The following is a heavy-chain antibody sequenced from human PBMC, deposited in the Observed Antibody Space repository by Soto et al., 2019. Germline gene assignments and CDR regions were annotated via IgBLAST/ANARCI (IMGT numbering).Heavy chain of an antibody. CDR1: GGTFSSYT. V-gene: IGHV1-69*02. Sequence: QVQLVQSGAEVKKPGSSVKVSCKASGGTFSSYTISWVRQAPGQGLEWMGRIIPILGIANYAQKFQGRVMITADISTNTAYLELCSLRSEDTAVYYCARGPYYDFWSGYPHYYFYMDVWCKGTTVTVFS. D-gene: IGHD3-3*01. J-gene: IGHJ6*03. CDR3: ARGPYYDFWSGYPHYYFYMDV. CDR2: IIPILGIA.